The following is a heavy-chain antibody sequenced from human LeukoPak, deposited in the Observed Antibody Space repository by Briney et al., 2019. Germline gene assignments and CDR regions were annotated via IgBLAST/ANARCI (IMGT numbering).Heavy chain of an antibody. V-gene: IGHV1-18*01. CDR2: ISAHNGNT. J-gene: IGHJ4*02. CDR1: GYTFTSYG. CDR3: ARERGRIAAAGTAYPDY. Sequence: ASVKVSCKASGYTFTSYGISWVRQAPGQGLEWMGWISAHNGNTNYAQKLQGRVTMTTDTSTSTAYMELRSLRSDDTAVYYCARERGRIAAAGTAYPDYWGQGTLVTVSS. D-gene: IGHD6-13*01.